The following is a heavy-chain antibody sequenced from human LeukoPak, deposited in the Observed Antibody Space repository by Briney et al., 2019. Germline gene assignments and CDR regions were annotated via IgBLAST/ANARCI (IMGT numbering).Heavy chain of an antibody. J-gene: IGHJ6*03. D-gene: IGHD3-9*01. CDR1: GGSISSGSYY. Sequence: SQTLSLTCTVSGGSISSGSYYWSWIRQPPGKGLEWIGRIYTTGSTNYNPSLKSRVTISVDTSKNQFSLKLSSVTAADTAVYYCARARYFDRPPSYYYYYMDVWGKGTTVTISS. CDR3: ARARYFDRPPSYYYYYMDV. V-gene: IGHV4-61*02. CDR2: IYTTGST.